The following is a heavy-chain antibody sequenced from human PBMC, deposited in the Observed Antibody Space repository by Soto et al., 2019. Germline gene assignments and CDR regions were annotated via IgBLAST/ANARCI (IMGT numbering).Heavy chain of an antibody. CDR3: AKDPEGPRIYYFDY. CDR1: GFTFSSYG. J-gene: IGHJ4*02. CDR2: ISYDGSNK. D-gene: IGHD5-18*01. V-gene: IGHV3-30*18. Sequence: PGGSLRLSCAASGFTFSSYGMHWVRQAPGKGMEWVAVISYDGSNKYYADSVKGRFTISRDNSKNTLYLQMNSLRAEDTAVYYCAKDPEGPRIYYFDYWGQGTLVTVSS.